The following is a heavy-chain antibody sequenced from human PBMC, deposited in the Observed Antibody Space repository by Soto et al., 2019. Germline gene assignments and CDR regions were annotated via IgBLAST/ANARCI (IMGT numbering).Heavy chain of an antibody. Sequence: GGSLRLSCAASGFTFSSYSMNWVRRAPGKGLEWVSSISSSSSYIYYADSVKGRFTISRDNAKNSLYLQMNSLRAEDTAVYYCARAQYYYGSGTTTNYYYYYGMDVWGQGTTVTVSS. V-gene: IGHV3-21*01. CDR2: ISSSSSYI. D-gene: IGHD3-10*01. CDR3: ARAQYYYGSGTTTNYYYYYGMDV. CDR1: GFTFSSYS. J-gene: IGHJ6*02.